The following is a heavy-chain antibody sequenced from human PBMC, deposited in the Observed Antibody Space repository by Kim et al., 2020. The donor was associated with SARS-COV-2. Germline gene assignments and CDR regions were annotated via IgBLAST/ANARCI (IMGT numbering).Heavy chain of an antibody. CDR2: INHSGRT. CDR1: GGSFSGYY. D-gene: IGHD3-10*01. Sequence: SETLSLTCAVYGGSFSGYYWSWIRQPPGKGLEWIGEINHSGRTNYNPSLKSRVTISVDTSKNQFSLKLTSVTAADTAVYDCAGRFSNTAGWGSHYCDLWGQGTLVTVSS. V-gene: IGHV4-34*01. J-gene: IGHJ4*02. CDR3: AGRFSNTAGWGSHYCDL.